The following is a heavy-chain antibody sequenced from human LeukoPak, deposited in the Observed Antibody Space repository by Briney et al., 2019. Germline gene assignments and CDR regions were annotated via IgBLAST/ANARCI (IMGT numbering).Heavy chain of an antibody. CDR3: ALGEPAARSFDP. CDR2: VDPEDGET. D-gene: IGHD2-2*01. CDR1: GYTFTDYY. J-gene: IGHJ5*02. V-gene: IGHV1-69-2*01. Sequence: ASVKVSCKVSGYTFTDYYRHWVQQAPGKGLEWMGLVDPEDGETIYAEKFQGRVTITADTSTDTAYMELSSLRSEDTAVYYCALGEPAARSFDPWGQGTLVTVSS.